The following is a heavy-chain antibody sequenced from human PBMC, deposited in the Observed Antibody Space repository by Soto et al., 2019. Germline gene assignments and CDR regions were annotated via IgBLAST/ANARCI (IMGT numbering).Heavy chain of an antibody. J-gene: IGHJ4*02. CDR3: AKDTYYHDSSGYYVFDH. CDR2: ISYDGSNE. D-gene: IGHD3-22*01. CDR1: GFTFSSYG. Sequence: QTGGSLRLSCTASGFTFSSYGMHWVRQTPGMGLEWVAHISYDGSNEHYIDSVKGRFTISRDNSKNTVYLQMNSLRTEDTALYYCAKDTYYHDSSGYYVFDHWGQGTLVTVSS. V-gene: IGHV3-30*18.